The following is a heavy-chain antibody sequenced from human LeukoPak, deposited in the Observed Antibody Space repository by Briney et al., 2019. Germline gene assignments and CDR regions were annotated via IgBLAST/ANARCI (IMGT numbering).Heavy chain of an antibody. J-gene: IGHJ4*02. Sequence: GGSLRLSCAASGFTFSSYSMSWVRQAPGKGLEWVSAISGSGGSTYYADSVKGRFTISRDNSKNTLYLQMNSLGAEDTAVYYCAKTRWGSGGPIWRWGQGTLVTVSS. CDR2: ISGSGGST. D-gene: IGHD2-8*02. CDR1: GFTFSSYS. V-gene: IGHV3-23*01. CDR3: AKTRWGSGGPIWR.